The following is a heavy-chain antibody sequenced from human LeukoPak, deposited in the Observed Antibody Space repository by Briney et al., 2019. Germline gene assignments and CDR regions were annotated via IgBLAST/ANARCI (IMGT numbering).Heavy chain of an antibody. V-gene: IGHV4-61*01. Sequence: SETLSLTCTVSGGSVSSGSYYWSWTRQPPGKGLEWIGYIYYSGSTNYNPSLKSRVTISVDTSKNQFSLKLSSVTAADTAVYYCARESFSGYDTGHFDYWGQGTLVTVSS. CDR3: ARESFSGYDTGHFDY. J-gene: IGHJ4*02. CDR2: IYYSGST. D-gene: IGHD5-12*01. CDR1: GGSVSSGSYY.